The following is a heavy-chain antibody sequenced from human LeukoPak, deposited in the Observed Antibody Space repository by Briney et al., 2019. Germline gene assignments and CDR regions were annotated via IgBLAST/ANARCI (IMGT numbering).Heavy chain of an antibody. CDR3: AREGGNRYGYNEYHSYMDI. D-gene: IGHD5-24*01. CDR1: GGSISSYY. J-gene: IGHJ6*03. Sequence: SETLSLTCTVSGGSISSYYWSWIRQPPGKGLEWIGYIYYSGSTNYNPSLKSRVTISVDTSKNQFSLKLSSVTAAETAVYYCAREGGNRYGYNEYHSYMDIWGKGTTVTVSS. V-gene: IGHV4-59*01. CDR2: IYYSGST.